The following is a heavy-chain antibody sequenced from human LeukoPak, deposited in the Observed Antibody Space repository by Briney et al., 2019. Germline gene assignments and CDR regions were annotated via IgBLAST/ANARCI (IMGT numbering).Heavy chain of an antibody. CDR1: GGSISSGGYY. J-gene: IGHJ4*02. V-gene: IGHV4-30-4*01. CDR3: ARVVRYGSGSYYIYFDY. D-gene: IGHD3-10*01. CDR2: IYYSGST. Sequence: SETLSLTCTVSGGSISSGGYYWSWIRQPPGKGLEWIGYIYYSGSTYYNPSLKSRVTISVDTSKNQFSLKLSSVTAADTAVYYCARVVRYGSGSYYIYFDYWGQGTLVTVSS.